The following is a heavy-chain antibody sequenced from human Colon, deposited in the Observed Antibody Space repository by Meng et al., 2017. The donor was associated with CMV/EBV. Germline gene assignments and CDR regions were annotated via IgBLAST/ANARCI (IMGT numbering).Heavy chain of an antibody. D-gene: IGHD6-13*01. CDR1: GYTFTANH. J-gene: IGHJ4*02. Sequence: QVQLVQSGTEVKKPGASVKVSCKTSGYTFTANHLDWVRQAPGQGIEWMGWIYPQDGGTYFAQKFQDRVTLTRDTSITTAYMELSGLTSDDTAIYYCVRESWYFDFWGEGTLVTVSS. CDR2: IYPQDGGT. V-gene: IGHV1-2*02. CDR3: VRESWYFDF.